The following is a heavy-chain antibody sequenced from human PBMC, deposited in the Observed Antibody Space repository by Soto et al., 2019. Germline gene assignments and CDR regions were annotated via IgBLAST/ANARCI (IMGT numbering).Heavy chain of an antibody. Sequence: SETLSLTCAVSGYPISSGGYYWSWIRQHPGKGLEWIGYIYYSGSTYYNPSLKSRVTISVDTSKNQFSLKLSSVTAADTAVYYCARWGSGFEDNWFDPWGQGTLVTVSS. J-gene: IGHJ5*02. D-gene: IGHD6-19*01. CDR1: GYPISSGGYY. V-gene: IGHV4-31*11. CDR3: ARWGSGFEDNWFDP. CDR2: IYYSGST.